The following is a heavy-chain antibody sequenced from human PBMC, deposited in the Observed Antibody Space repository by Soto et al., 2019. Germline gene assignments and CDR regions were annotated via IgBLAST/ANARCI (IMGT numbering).Heavy chain of an antibody. CDR2: FRSKAYGGTT. CDR3: VRDDFGLGIDH. CDR1: GFTFGDFA. J-gene: IGHJ4*02. D-gene: IGHD1-26*01. Sequence: GGSLRLSCTTSGFTFGDFAMSWFRQAPGKGPEWVGFFRSKAYGGTTEYAADSVKGRFTISRDNAKNTLYLQMNSLRAEDTAVYYCVRDDFGLGIDHWGLGTLVTVSS. V-gene: IGHV3-49*03.